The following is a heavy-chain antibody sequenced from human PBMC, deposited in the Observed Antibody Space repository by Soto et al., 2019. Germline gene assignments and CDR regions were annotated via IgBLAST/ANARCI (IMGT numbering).Heavy chain of an antibody. CDR1: GDSVSSNSAA. V-gene: IGHV6-1*01. CDR3: AGVSWFRGMDV. Sequence: SQILSLTCAISGDSVSSNSAALNWIMQSPSRGLEWLGRTYYRSNWSNDYAVSVKSRITINPDTSKNQFSLQLYSVTPEDTAVYYCAGVSWFRGMDVWGQGTPVTVSS. CDR2: TYYRSNWSN. J-gene: IGHJ6*02. D-gene: IGHD3-10*01.